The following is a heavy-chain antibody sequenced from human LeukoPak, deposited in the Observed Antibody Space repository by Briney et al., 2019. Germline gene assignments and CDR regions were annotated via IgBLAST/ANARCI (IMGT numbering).Heavy chain of an antibody. V-gene: IGHV3-48*01. CDR3: AGGNSSLDY. Sequence: GGSLRLSCAASGFTFSSYWMNWVRQAPGKGLEWVSYISSSGSTIYYADSVKGRFTISRDNSKNTLYLQMNSPRAEDSAVYYCAGGNSSLDYWGQGTLVTVSS. CDR1: GFTFSSYW. CDR2: ISSSGSTI. D-gene: IGHD6-13*01. J-gene: IGHJ4*02.